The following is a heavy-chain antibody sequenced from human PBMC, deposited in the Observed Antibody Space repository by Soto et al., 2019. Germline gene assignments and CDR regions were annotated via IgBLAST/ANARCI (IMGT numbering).Heavy chain of an antibody. CDR2: IKQDGSEK. Sequence: VQLVESGGGLVQPGGSLRLSCAASGFSISNYWMSWVRQTPGKGLEWVATIKQDGSEKYYVESVQGRLTISRDNAKNSLYLQMNSLRAEDTAVYYCARRVQILGPHYYFDYWGQGTLVTLSS. CDR1: GFSISNYW. J-gene: IGHJ4*02. CDR3: ARRVQILGPHYYFDY. V-gene: IGHV3-7*01. D-gene: IGHD5-18*01.